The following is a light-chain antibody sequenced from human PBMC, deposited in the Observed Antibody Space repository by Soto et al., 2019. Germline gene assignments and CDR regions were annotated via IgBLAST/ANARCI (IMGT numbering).Light chain of an antibody. CDR2: EVS. Sequence: QSALTQPPSVSGSPGQSVTISCTGTSSDVGSYNRVSWYQQPPGTAPKLMIYEVSNRPSGVPDRFSGSKSGNTASLTISGLQAEDEADYYCSSYRSSSTFVLFGGGTKLTVL. V-gene: IGLV2-18*02. CDR1: SSDVGSYNR. J-gene: IGLJ2*01. CDR3: SSYRSSSTFVL.